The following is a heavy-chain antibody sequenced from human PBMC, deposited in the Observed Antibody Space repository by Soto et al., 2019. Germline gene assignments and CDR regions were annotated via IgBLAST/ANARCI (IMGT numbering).Heavy chain of an antibody. Sequence: EVQLVETGGGLIQPGGSLRLSCAASGFTVSSNYMSWVRQAPGKGLEWVSVIYSGGSTYYADSVKGRFTISRDNSKNALYLQSNSLRAEDTAVSYCATDRGSGLYFYGMDVWGQGTTATVSS. CDR3: ATDRGSGLYFYGMDV. J-gene: IGHJ6*02. CDR2: IYSGGST. CDR1: GFTVSSNY. D-gene: IGHD3-10*01. V-gene: IGHV3-53*02.